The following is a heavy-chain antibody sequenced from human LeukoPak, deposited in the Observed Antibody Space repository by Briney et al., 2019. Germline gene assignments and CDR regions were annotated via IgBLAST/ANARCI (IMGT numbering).Heavy chain of an antibody. J-gene: IGHJ6*03. D-gene: IGHD6-13*01. CDR3: ARRKLLAAAGTYYYYMDV. V-gene: IGHV4-38-2*02. Sequence: SETLSLTCTVSGYSISSGYYWGWIRQPPGKGLEWIGSIYHSGSTYYNPSLKSRVTISVDTSKNQFSLKLSSVTAADTAVYYCARRKLLAAAGTYYYYMDVWGKGTTVTISS. CDR2: IYHSGST. CDR1: GYSISSGYY.